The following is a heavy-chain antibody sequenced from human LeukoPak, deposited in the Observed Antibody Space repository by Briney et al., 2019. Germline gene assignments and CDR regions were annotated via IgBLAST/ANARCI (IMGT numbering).Heavy chain of an antibody. CDR1: GFTFSSYA. CDR2: ISGSGGST. V-gene: IGHV3-23*01. CDR3: AKNGDRGAFCSGGTCYPYYYYYMDV. Sequence: KTGGSLRLSCAASGFTFSSYAMSWVRQAPGKGLEWVSAISGSGGSTYYADSVKGRFTISRDNSKNTLFLQINSLRAEDTAVYYCAKNGDRGAFCSGGTCYPYYYYYMDVWGKGTTVTISS. J-gene: IGHJ6*03. D-gene: IGHD2-15*01.